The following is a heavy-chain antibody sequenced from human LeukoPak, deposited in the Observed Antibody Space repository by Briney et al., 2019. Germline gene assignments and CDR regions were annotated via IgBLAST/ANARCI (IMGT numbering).Heavy chain of an antibody. J-gene: IGHJ4*02. CDR2: SYYSGST. D-gene: IGHD1-20*01. Sequence: SETLSLTCNVSGGSISSTSYYWDWIRQPPGKGLEWIGSSYYSGSTYYNPSLKSRVTISVDTSKNQFSLRLSSVTAADTAVYYCARSNWNDPFDYWGQGTLVTVPS. CDR1: GGSISSTSYY. V-gene: IGHV4-39*01. CDR3: ARSNWNDPFDY.